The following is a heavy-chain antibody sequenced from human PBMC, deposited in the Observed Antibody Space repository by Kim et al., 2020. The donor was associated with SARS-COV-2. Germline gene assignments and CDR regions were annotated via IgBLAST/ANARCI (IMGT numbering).Heavy chain of an antibody. CDR1: GGSISSSSYY. CDR3: ARDENSYGWTIFDY. Sequence: SETLSLTCTVSGGSISSSSYYWGWIRQPPGKGLEWIGSIYYSGSTYYNPSLKSRVTISVDTSKNQFSLKLSSVTAADTAVYYCARDENSYGWTIFDYWGQGTLVTVSS. J-gene: IGHJ4*02. CDR2: IYYSGST. V-gene: IGHV4-39*07. D-gene: IGHD5-18*01.